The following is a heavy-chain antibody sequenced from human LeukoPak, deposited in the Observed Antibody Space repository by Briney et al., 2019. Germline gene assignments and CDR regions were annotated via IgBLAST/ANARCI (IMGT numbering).Heavy chain of an antibody. CDR2: IAPYEGDT. Sequence: GPSVKVSCKVSGYTFGAYGLSWVRQAPDQGLEWLGWIAPYEGDTQYTPKLQDRIILTADTATTTVYMELRSLRSDDTAVYYCARGSGTYYYETDYWGQGTLVTVSS. V-gene: IGHV1-18*01. CDR3: ARGSGTYYYETDY. D-gene: IGHD3-22*01. J-gene: IGHJ4*02. CDR1: GYTFGAYG.